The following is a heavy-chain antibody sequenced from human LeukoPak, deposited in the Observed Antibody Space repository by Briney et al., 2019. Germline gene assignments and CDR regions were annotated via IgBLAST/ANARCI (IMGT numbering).Heavy chain of an antibody. Sequence: GGSLRLSCAVSGITLSNYGMSWVRQAPGKGLEWVAGISGSGGGTNYADSVKGRFTISRDNSKNTLYLQMNSLRAEDTAVYYCARGYYYDSSGSKAYYFDYWGQGTLVTVSS. CDR3: ARGYYYDSSGSKAYYFDY. J-gene: IGHJ4*02. D-gene: IGHD3-22*01. CDR1: GITLSNYG. V-gene: IGHV3-23*01. CDR2: ISGSGGGT.